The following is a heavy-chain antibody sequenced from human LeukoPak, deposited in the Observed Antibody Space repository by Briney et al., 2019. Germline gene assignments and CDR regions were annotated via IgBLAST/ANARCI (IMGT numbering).Heavy chain of an antibody. V-gene: IGHV4-38-2*01. CDR2: IYHSGST. CDR3: ARRSVDTAMDYFDY. CDR1: GYSISSGYY. J-gene: IGHJ4*02. Sequence: SETLSLTCAVSGYSISSGYYWGWIRQPPGKGLEWLGSIYHSGSTYYNPSLKSRVTVSVDTSKNQFSLKLSSVTAADPAVYYCARRSVDTAMDYFDYWGQGTLVTVSS. D-gene: IGHD5-18*01.